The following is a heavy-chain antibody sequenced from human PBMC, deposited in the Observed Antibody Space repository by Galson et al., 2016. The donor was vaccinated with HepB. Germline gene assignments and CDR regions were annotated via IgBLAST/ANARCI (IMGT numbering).Heavy chain of an antibody. CDR3: AKGGTYSYSGNGYFAFDI. D-gene: IGHD3-16*01. Sequence: SLRLSCAASGFTFSSYVMSWVRQAPGKGLEWVSSVRSSGSATYYADSVKGRFTISRDNSRNTLFLQMNNLSAADTARYYCAKGGTYSYSGNGYFAFDIWGRGTMVSVSS. J-gene: IGHJ3*02. CDR1: GFTFSSYV. CDR2: VRSSGSAT. V-gene: IGHV3-23*05.